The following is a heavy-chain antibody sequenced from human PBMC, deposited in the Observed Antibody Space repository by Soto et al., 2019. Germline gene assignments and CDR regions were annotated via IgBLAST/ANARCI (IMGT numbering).Heavy chain of an antibody. J-gene: IGHJ6*02. V-gene: IGHV3-23*01. Sequence: QTGGSLRLSCAASGFTFSSYAMSWVRQAPGKGLEWVSAISGSGGSTYYADSVKGRFTISRDNSKNTLYLQMNSLRAEDTAVYYCANFEFLDYGMDVWGQGTTVTVSS. CDR2: ISGSGGST. CDR1: GFTFSSYA. D-gene: IGHD3-3*01. CDR3: ANFEFLDYGMDV.